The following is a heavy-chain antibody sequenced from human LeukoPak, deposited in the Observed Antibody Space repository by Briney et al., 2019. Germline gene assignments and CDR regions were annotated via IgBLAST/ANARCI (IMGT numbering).Heavy chain of an antibody. CDR3: ASAYSSSWYYYYFDS. J-gene: IGHJ4*02. V-gene: IGHV3-11*01. D-gene: IGHD6-13*01. Sequence: GGSLRLSYAASGFTFSDYYMSWIRQAPGKGLEWVSYISSSGSTIYYANSVKGRFTISRGNAENSLYLQMNSLRAEDTAVYYCASAYSSSWYYYYFDSWGQGTLVTVSS. CDR2: ISSSGSTI. CDR1: GFTFSDYY.